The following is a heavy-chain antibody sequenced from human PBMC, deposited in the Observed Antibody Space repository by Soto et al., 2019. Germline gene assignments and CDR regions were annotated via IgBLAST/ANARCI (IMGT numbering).Heavy chain of an antibody. CDR2: TYYSGTT. V-gene: IGHV4-39*01. Sequence: QLQLQESGPGLVKTSETLSLICTVSGDSISSTTYYWAWIRQPPGKGLEWIGNTYYSGTTSYNSSIKSRVTMSMETSKNQGSLKLDSVSAADAAFYSCARLRSGGYAGHNWCDPWGQGILVTVSS. D-gene: IGHD6-19*01. CDR1: GDSISSTTYY. J-gene: IGHJ5*02. CDR3: ARLRSGGYAGHNWCDP.